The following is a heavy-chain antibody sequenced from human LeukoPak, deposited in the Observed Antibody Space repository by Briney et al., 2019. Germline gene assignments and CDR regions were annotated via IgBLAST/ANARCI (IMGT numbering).Heavy chain of an antibody. Sequence: ASETLSLTCTVSGGSISSSSYYWSWIRQPPGKGLEWIGYIYYSGSTNYNPSLKSRVTISVDTSKNQFSLKLSSVTAADTAVYYCARVEWVATSLGFDYWGQGTLVTVSS. V-gene: IGHV4-61*05. CDR2: IYYSGST. D-gene: IGHD5-12*01. J-gene: IGHJ4*02. CDR1: GGSISSSSYY. CDR3: ARVEWVATSLGFDY.